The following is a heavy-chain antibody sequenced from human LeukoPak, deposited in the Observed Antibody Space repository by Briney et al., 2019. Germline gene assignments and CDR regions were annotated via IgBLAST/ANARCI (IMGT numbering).Heavy chain of an antibody. D-gene: IGHD2-15*01. V-gene: IGHV4-38-2*02. CDR3: ARDGRGWFDP. J-gene: IGHJ5*02. CDR1: GYSISSGYY. CDR2: IYHSGST. Sequence: PSETLSLTCTVSGYSISSGYYWGWIRQPPGKGLEWIGSIYHSGSTYYNPSLKSRVTISVDTSKNRFSLKLSSVTAADTAVYYCARDGRGWFDPWGQGTLVTVSS.